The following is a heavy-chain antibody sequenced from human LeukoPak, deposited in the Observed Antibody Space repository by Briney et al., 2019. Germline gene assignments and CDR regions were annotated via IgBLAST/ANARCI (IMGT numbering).Heavy chain of an antibody. CDR2: IYYTGSI. D-gene: IGHD3-22*01. J-gene: IGHJ4*02. CDR1: GASISSGDYY. CDR3: ARGLLSRDYDSSGFGY. V-gene: IGHV4-30-4*01. Sequence: SETLSLTCTVSGASISSGDYYWNWIRQSPGKGLEWIGYIYYTGSIYYNPSLKSRVIISVDTSKNQFSLNLSSVTAADTAVYYCARGLLSRDYDSSGFGYWGQGTLVTVCS.